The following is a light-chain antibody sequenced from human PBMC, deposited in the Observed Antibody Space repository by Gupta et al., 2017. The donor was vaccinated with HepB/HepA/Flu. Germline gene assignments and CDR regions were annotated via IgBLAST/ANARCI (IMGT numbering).Light chain of an antibody. CDR1: SGSIASNY. J-gene: IGLJ2*01. Sequence: NFMLTQPHSVSESPGKPVTISCTGSSGSIASNYVQWYQQRPGSAPTTVIYEDNQRSSGVPGRFSGSIDSSSNSASLTISGLKTEDEADYYCQSYDSANQDVVFGGGTKLTVL. CDR2: EDN. V-gene: IGLV6-57*02. CDR3: QSYDSANQDVV.